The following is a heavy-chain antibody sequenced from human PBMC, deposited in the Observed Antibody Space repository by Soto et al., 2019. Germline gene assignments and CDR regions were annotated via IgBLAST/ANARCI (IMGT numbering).Heavy chain of an antibody. CDR2: IYYSGST. Sequence: QLQLQESGPGLVKPSETLSLTCTVSGGSISSSSYYWGWIRQPPGKGLEWIGSIYYSGSTYYNPSLKSRVTLSVDTSKNQFALKLSSVTAADTAVYYCARLSVRSRTFDIWGQGTMVTVSS. J-gene: IGHJ3*02. V-gene: IGHV4-39*01. CDR3: ARLSVRSRTFDI. CDR1: GGSISSSSYY. D-gene: IGHD3-10*01.